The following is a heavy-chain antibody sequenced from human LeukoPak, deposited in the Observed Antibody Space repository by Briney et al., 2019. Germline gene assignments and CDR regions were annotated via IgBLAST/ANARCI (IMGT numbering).Heavy chain of an antibody. CDR2: INSDGSST. J-gene: IGHJ4*02. Sequence: GGSLRLSCAASGFSFSTYWMHWVRQAPGKGLVWVSRINSDGSSTTYADSVKGRFTISRDNAKNTLYLQMNSLRAEDTAVCYCAVGVGDHWGQGTLVTVFS. D-gene: IGHD3-10*01. V-gene: IGHV3-74*01. CDR3: AVGVGDH. CDR1: GFSFSTYW.